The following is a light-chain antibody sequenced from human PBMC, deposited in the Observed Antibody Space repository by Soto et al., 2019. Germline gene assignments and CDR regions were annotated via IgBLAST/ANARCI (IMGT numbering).Light chain of an antibody. CDR3: QQYGSSLPWT. CDR2: GAS. CDR1: QSVSSNY. V-gene: IGKV3-20*01. J-gene: IGKJ1*01. Sequence: EIVLTQSPGTLSLSPGERATLSCRASQSVSSNYLAWYQQKLGQAPRLLIYGASSRATGIPDRFSGSGSGTDFTLTISRLEPEDFAVSYCQQYGSSLPWTFGRGTKVETK.